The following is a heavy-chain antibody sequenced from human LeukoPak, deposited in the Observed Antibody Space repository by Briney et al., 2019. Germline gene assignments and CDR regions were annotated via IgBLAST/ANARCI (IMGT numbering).Heavy chain of an antibody. J-gene: IGHJ4*02. CDR3: ARDLSSSSRGYFDY. CDR1: GYTLTSYY. V-gene: IGHV1-69*13. CDR2: IIPIFGTA. D-gene: IGHD6-6*01. Sequence: SVKVSCKASGYTLTSYYMHWVRQAPGQGLEWMGGIIPIFGTANYAQKFQGRVTITADESTSTAYMELSSLRSEDTAVYYCARDLSSSSRGYFDYWGQGTLVTVSS.